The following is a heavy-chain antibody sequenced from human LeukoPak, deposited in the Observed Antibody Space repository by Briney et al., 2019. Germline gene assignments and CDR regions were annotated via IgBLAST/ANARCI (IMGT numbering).Heavy chain of an antibody. J-gene: IGHJ4*02. CDR2: IYYSGST. CDR1: GGSISSSSYY. V-gene: IGHV4-39*01. CDR3: ARPGRYYDFWSGYPWDY. D-gene: IGHD3-3*01. Sequence: PSETLSLTCTVSGGSISSSSYYWGWIRQPPGKGLEWIGSIYYSGSTYYNPSLKSRVTISVDTSKNQFSLKLSSVTAADTAVYYCARPGRYYDFWSGYPWDYWGQGTLVTVSS.